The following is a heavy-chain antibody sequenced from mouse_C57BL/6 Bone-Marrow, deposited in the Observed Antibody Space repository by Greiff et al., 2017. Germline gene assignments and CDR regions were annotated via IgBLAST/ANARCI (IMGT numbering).Heavy chain of an antibody. V-gene: IGHV1-76*01. CDR2: IYPGSGNT. CDR3: ARKGWLLPLDY. Sequence: VQLQQSGAELVRPGASVKLSCKASGYTFTDYYINWVKQRPGQGLEWIARIYPGSGNTYYNEKFNGKATLTANKSSITAYMQLSSLASEDSAVYFYARKGWLLPLDYWGQGTTLTVSS. D-gene: IGHD2-3*01. CDR1: GYTFTDYY. J-gene: IGHJ2*01.